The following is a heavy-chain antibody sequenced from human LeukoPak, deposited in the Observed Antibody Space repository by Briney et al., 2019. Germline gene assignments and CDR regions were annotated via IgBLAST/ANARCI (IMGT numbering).Heavy chain of an antibody. V-gene: IGHV4-39*01. J-gene: IGHJ5*01. CDR1: DGSISSSSYY. CDR3: ARRLRGASAPGDVDS. D-gene: IGHD7-27*01. Sequence: SDTLSLTCTVSDGSISSSSYYWVWVRQPPGRGLEWIGSIYYSGSTYQNASLKSRVTISVDTSRNQLSLRVTSMTAADTGVYYCARRLRGASAPGDVDSWGQGTLVTVSS. CDR2: IYYSGST.